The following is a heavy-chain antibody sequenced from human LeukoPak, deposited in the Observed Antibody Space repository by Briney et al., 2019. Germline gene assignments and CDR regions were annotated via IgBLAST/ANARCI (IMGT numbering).Heavy chain of an antibody. CDR2: IYVGGST. CDR1: GLTVSSNY. V-gene: IGHV3-66*01. CDR3: AREVMAKRRAFDI. J-gene: IGHJ3*02. D-gene: IGHD2-8*01. Sequence: GGSLRLSCAASGLTVSSNYMSWVRQAPGKGLEWVSSIYVGGSTYYADSVKGRFTISRDNSKNTLYLQMNSLRAEDTAVYYCAREVMAKRRAFDIWGQGTGVTVSS.